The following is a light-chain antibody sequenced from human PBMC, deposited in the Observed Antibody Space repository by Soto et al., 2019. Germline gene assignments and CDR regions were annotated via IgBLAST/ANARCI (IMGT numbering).Light chain of an antibody. CDR3: QPYGSSLTMYT. CDR2: GAS. J-gene: IGKJ2*01. V-gene: IGKV3-20*01. CDR1: QSVSSSY. Sequence: EIVLTQSPGTLSLSPGERATLSCRASQSVSSSYLAWYQQKPGQAPRLLIYGASSRATGIPDRFSGSGSGTDFTLTISRLEPEDFAVYYCQPYGSSLTMYTFGQGTK.